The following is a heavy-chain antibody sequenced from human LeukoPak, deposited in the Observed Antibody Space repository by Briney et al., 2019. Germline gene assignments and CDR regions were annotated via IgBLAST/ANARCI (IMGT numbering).Heavy chain of an antibody. J-gene: IGHJ4*02. CDR3: AKDKPDWYSGSYYDY. D-gene: IGHD1-26*01. CDR1: GFTFSSYA. CDR2: ISGSGGST. V-gene: IGHV3-23*01. Sequence: PGGSLRLSCAASGFTFSSYAMSWVRQAPGKGLEWVSDISGSGGSTYYADSVKGRFTISRDNSKNTLYLQMNSLRAEDTAVYYCAKDKPDWYSGSYYDYWGQGTLVTVSS.